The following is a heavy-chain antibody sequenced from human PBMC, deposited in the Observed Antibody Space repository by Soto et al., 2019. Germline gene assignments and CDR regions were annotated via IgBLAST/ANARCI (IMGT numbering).Heavy chain of an antibody. CDR3: ARVWTFHWYFDL. J-gene: IGHJ2*01. CDR1: GGSISSYY. Sequence: QVQLQESGPGLVKPSETLSLACTVSGGSISSYYWSWIRQPPGKGLEWIGYINYSGSTNHNPSLKSLLTTSVDTSKNLFSLKLSSVTAAATAVYYCARVWTFHWYFDLWGRGTLVTVSS. CDR2: INYSGST. V-gene: IGHV4-59*01. D-gene: IGHD1-1*01.